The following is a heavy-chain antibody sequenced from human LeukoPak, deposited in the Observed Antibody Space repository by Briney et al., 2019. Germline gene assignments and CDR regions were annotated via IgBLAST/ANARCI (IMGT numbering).Heavy chain of an antibody. CDR1: GGTFSRYA. CDR3: ARGSSYGMDV. V-gene: IGHV1-69*13. J-gene: IGHJ6*02. CDR2: IIPIFGTA. Sequence: ASVKVSCKASGGTFSRYAISWVRQAPGQGLEWMGGIIPIFGTANYAQKFQGRVAITADESTSTAYMELSSLRSEDTAVYYCARGSSYGMDVWGQGTTVTVSS.